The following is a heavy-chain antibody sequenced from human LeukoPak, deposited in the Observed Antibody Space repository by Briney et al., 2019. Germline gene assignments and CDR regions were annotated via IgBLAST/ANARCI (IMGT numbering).Heavy chain of an antibody. J-gene: IGHJ4*02. CDR3: ARLYDFWTAYSDY. CDR2: ISSSSSYI. V-gene: IGHV3-21*01. Sequence: MTGGSLRLSCAASGFTFSSYSMNWVRQAPGKGLEWVSSISSSSSYIHYADSVKGRFTISRDNAKNSLYLQMNSLRAEDTAVYYCARLYDFWTAYSDYWGQGTLVTVSS. D-gene: IGHD3-3*01. CDR1: GFTFSSYS.